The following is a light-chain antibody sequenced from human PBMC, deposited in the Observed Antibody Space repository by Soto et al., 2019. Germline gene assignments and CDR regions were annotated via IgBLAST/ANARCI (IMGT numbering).Light chain of an antibody. CDR1: QSVSSSY. CDR2: GAS. Sequence: EIVLTQSPGTRSLSPGERATLSCRASQSVSSSYLAWYRQKPGQAPRLLIYGASSRATGIPDRFSGSGSGTDFTLTISRLEPEDFAVYYCQQYGSSPLTFGGGTKVDIK. V-gene: IGKV3-20*01. CDR3: QQYGSSPLT. J-gene: IGKJ4*01.